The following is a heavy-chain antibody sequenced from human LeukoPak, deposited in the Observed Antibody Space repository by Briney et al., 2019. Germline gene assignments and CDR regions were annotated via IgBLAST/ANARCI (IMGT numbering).Heavy chain of an antibody. V-gene: IGHV4-39*01. CDR1: GGSTSSSSYY. J-gene: IGHJ4*02. CDR2: IYYSGHT. CDR3: ARQDTSMVAFDY. D-gene: IGHD5-18*01. Sequence: SETLSLTCTVSGGSTSSSSYYWGWIRQPPGKGLEWIAGIYYSGHTYYNQSLKSRVTISVDTSKNQFPLKLNSVTAADTAVYYCARQDTSMVAFDYWGQGTLVTVSS.